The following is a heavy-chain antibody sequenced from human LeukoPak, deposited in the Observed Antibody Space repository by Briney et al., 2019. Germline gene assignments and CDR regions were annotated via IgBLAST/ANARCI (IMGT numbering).Heavy chain of an antibody. Sequence: GGSLRLSCAASGFIFTNYWMSWVRQAPGMGLEWVANIKYDESEEYYVDSVKGRFTVSRDNAKNSLYLQMHSLRAEDSAVYYCARGFVHCTSSSCFFYFDYWGQGALVTVSS. J-gene: IGHJ4*02. D-gene: IGHD2-2*01. V-gene: IGHV3-7*04. CDR3: ARGFVHCTSSSCFFYFDY. CDR2: IKYDESEE. CDR1: GFIFTNYW.